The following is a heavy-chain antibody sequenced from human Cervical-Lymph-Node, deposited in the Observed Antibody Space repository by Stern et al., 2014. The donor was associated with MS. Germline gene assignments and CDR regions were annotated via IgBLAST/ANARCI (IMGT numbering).Heavy chain of an antibody. Sequence: VQLVESGGGLVKPGGSLRLSCAASGFNFNDLYINWIRQSPGKGLEWIACISASGTSVHYADSMKGRFIVSRNKDSNSFYLQMDSLRAEDTAIYYCSTLVAHWGQGTLVTVSS. V-gene: IGHV3-11*01. D-gene: IGHD3-16*02. J-gene: IGHJ4*02. CDR3: STLVAH. CDR1: GFNFNDLY. CDR2: ISASGTSV.